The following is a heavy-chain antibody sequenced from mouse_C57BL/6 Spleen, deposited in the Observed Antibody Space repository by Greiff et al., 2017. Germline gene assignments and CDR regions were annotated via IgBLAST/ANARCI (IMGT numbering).Heavy chain of an antibody. CDR1: GFSLTSYA. CDR3: ARTMGQDYAMDY. CDR2: MWTGGGT. D-gene: IGHD3-3*01. V-gene: IGHV2-9-1*01. J-gene: IGHJ4*01. Sequence: VQVVESGPGLVAPSQSLSITCTVSGFSLTSYAISWVRQPPGKGLEWLGVMWTGGGTNYNSALKSRLSISKDNTESQVFLKMNSLQTDDTARYDCARTMGQDYAMDYWGQGTSVTVSS.